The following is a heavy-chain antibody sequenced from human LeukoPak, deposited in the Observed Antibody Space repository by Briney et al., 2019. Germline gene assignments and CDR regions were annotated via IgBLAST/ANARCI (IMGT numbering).Heavy chain of an antibody. CDR1: GGSFSGYY. D-gene: IGHD5-24*01. CDR2: INHSGST. CDR3: ARGRGDGYNWYYFDY. J-gene: IGHJ4*02. V-gene: IGHV4-34*01. Sequence: SETLSLTCAVYGGSFSGYYWSWIRQPPGKGLEWIGEINHSGSTNYNPSLKSRVTISVDTSKNQFSLKLSSVTAADTAAYYCARGRGDGYNWYYFDYWGQGTLVTVSS.